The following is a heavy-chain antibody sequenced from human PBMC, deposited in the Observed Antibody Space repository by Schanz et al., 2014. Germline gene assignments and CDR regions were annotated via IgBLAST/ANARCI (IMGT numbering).Heavy chain of an antibody. CDR2: LNFDETYT. J-gene: IGHJ4*02. V-gene: IGHV3-74*01. D-gene: IGHD1-26*01. CDR3: ARDPVEGAPTPYYFDS. CDR1: GFTFSRYW. Sequence: EVQLVESGGELIQPGGSLRLSCEASGFTFSRYWMHWVRQAPGKGLEWVSRLNFDETYTSYADSVKGRFTISRDNAKNTVYLQMSSLRVEDTGLYFCARDPVEGAPTPYYFDSWGPGTLVTVSS.